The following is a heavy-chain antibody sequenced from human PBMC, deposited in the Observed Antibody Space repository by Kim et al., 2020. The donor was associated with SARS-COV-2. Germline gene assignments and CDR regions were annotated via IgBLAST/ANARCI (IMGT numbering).Heavy chain of an antibody. Sequence: DSNPPLQSRVPISVDTSKNQCSLKLTSVTAADTAVYYCARQYLYYFDNWGQGTLVTVSS. CDR3: ARQYLYYFDN. V-gene: IGHV4-61*07. J-gene: IGHJ4*02.